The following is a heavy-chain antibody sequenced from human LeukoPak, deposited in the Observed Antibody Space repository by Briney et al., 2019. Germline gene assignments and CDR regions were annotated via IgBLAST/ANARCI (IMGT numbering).Heavy chain of an antibody. CDR2: MNPNSGNT. CDR1: GYTFTSYD. J-gene: IGHJ4*02. D-gene: IGHD3-22*01. Sequence: GASVKVSCKASGYTFTSYDINWVRQATGQGLEWMGWMNPNSGNTGYAQKFQGRVTMTRNTSISTAYMELRSLRSDDTAVYYCARWEHYYDSSGYSLGYWGQGTLVTVSS. CDR3: ARWEHYYDSSGYSLGY. V-gene: IGHV1-8*01.